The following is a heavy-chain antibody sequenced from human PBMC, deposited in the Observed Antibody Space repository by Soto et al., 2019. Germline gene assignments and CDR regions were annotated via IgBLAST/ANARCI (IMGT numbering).Heavy chain of an antibody. CDR1: GYTFASYA. V-gene: IGHV1-18*01. J-gene: IGHJ4*02. D-gene: IGHD2-2*01. CDR3: ARDPPPPAY. CDR2: ISAYNGNT. Sequence: QVQLVQSGAEVKKPGASVKVSCKASGYTFASYAISWMRQAPGQGLEWMGWISAYNGNTNYAQKLQGRVTMTTDTSPSTAYMELRSLRPDATAVYYCARDPPPPAYWGQGTLVTVSS.